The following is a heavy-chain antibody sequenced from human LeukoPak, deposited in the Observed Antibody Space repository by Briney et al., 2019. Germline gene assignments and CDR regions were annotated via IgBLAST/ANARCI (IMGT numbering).Heavy chain of an antibody. J-gene: IGHJ4*02. D-gene: IGHD5-24*01. CDR3: ARDDGLF. V-gene: IGHV3-66*01. CDR2: MFAGGNT. CDR1: GLTVSDNY. Sequence: GESLRLSCAASGLTVSDNYMSWVRQAPGKGLEWDSLMFAGGNTYYADSVKGRFTISRDISKNTLYLQMNSLRAEDTAIYYCARDDGLFWGQGTLVTVSS.